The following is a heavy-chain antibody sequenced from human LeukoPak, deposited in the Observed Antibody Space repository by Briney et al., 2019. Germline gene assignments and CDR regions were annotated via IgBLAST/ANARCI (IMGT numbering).Heavy chain of an antibody. CDR2: IIPIFGTA. CDR1: GGTFSSYA. D-gene: IGHD3-22*01. J-gene: IGHJ6*03. V-gene: IGHV1-69*13. Sequence: GASVKVSCKASGGTFSSYAISWVRQAPGQGLEWMGGIIPIFGTANYAQKFQGRVTITADESTSTAYMELSSLRSEDTAVYYCARGHDYYDSSGTHYYYYYYMDVWGKGTTVTVSS. CDR3: ARGHDYYDSSGTHYYYYYYMDV.